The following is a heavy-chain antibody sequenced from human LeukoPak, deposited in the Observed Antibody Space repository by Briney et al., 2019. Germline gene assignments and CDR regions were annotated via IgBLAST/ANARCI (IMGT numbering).Heavy chain of an antibody. Sequence: SVKVSCKASGGTFSSYAVSWVRQAPGQGLEWMGRIFPIFGTANYAQKFQGRVTITTDESTSTAYMELSSLRSEDTAVYYCARGDQFLYYYDSNPFDYWGQGTLVTVSS. D-gene: IGHD3-22*01. J-gene: IGHJ4*02. V-gene: IGHV1-69*05. CDR2: IFPIFGTA. CDR1: GGTFSSYA. CDR3: ARGDQFLYYYDSNPFDY.